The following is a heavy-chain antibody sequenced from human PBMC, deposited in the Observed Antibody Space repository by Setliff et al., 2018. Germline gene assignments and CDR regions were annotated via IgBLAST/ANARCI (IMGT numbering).Heavy chain of an antibody. Sequence: ASETLSLTCAVYGDSFSDYYWGWIRQPPGKGLEWIAEINHSGSTNDNPSLKSRVTISVDTSKNQFSLTLTSVTAADTTVYYCARDYQGGWFDPWGPGTLVTVSS. J-gene: IGHJ5*02. D-gene: IGHD3-10*01. V-gene: IGHV4-34*01. CDR2: INHSGST. CDR1: GDSFSDYY. CDR3: ARDYQGGWFDP.